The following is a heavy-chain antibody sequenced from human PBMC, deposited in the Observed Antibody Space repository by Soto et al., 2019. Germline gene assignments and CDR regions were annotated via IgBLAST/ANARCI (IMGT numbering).Heavy chain of an antibody. J-gene: IGHJ5*02. CDR1: GYTFTSYA. Sequence: ASVKVSCKASGYTFTSYAMHWVRQAPGQRLEWMGWINAGNGNTKYSQKFQGRVTITRDTSASTAYMELSSLRSEDTAVYYCARDNGHDFWSGYYRRWLDPWGQGTLVTVSS. CDR3: ARDNGHDFWSGYYRRWLDP. CDR2: INAGNGNT. D-gene: IGHD3-3*01. V-gene: IGHV1-3*01.